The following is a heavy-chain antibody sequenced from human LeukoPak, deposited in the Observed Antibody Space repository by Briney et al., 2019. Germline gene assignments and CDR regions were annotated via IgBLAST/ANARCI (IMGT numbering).Heavy chain of an antibody. CDR3: AKRLTGWQQLVAGGWFDP. J-gene: IGHJ5*02. D-gene: IGHD6-13*01. Sequence: GGSLRLSCAASGFTFSSYAMCWVRQAPGKGLEWVSAISGSGGSTYYADSVKGRFTISRDNSKNTLYLQMNSLRAEDTAVYYCAKRLTGWQQLVAGGWFDPWGQGTLVTVSS. CDR1: GFTFSSYA. CDR2: ISGSGGST. V-gene: IGHV3-23*01.